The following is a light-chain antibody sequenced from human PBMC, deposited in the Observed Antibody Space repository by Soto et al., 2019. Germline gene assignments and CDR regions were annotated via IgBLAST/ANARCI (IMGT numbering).Light chain of an antibody. CDR2: GAS. V-gene: IGKV3D-20*02. J-gene: IGKJ5*01. CDR1: QSVTSDY. Sequence: DIVLTQSPGTLSLPHGDNATLSCRGSQSVTSDYLAWYQQKPGKAPRLLIHGASSRATGIPERFSGSGSGTDFTLTISRLEPEDFAVYYCQQRSNWPPMITFGQGTRLEIK. CDR3: QQRSNWPPMIT.